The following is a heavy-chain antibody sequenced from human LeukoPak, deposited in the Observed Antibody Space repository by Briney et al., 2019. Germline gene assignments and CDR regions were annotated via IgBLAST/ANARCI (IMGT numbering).Heavy chain of an antibody. J-gene: IGHJ4*02. CDR3: ATLTVASSFDY. V-gene: IGHV3-48*03. CDR2: ISSTGGSR. CDR1: EFAFSVYE. D-gene: IGHD6-19*01. Sequence: GGSLRLSCAASEFAFSVYEMYWVRQAPGKGLEWVSYISSTGGSRYYADSVKGRFTISRDNAKDSLYLQMNSLRGEDTAVYYCATLTVASSFDYWGQGALVTVSS.